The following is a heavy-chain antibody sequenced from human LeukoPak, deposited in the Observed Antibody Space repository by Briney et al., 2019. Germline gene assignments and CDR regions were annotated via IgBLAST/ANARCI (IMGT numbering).Heavy chain of an antibody. J-gene: IGHJ4*02. CDR2: ISGSGGST. V-gene: IGHV3-23*01. CDR1: GFTFSSYA. Sequence: GGSLRLSCAASGFTFSSYAMSWVRQAPGKGLEWVSAISGSGGSTYYADSVKGRFTISRDNSKNTLYLQMNSLRAEDTAVYYCAKDLGEWLLNEPFDYWGQGTLVTVSS. D-gene: IGHD3-3*01. CDR3: AKDLGEWLLNEPFDY.